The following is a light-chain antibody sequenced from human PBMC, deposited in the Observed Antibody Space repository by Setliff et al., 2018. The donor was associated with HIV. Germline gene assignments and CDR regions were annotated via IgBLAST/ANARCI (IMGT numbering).Light chain of an antibody. J-gene: IGLJ3*02. V-gene: IGLV2-14*03. CDR1: SSDVGGYNY. Sequence: QSALTQPASVSGSPGQSITISCTGTSSDVGGYNYVSWYQQHPGKVPKLMIYDVTNRPSGVSNRFSGSKSGNTASLTISGLHAEDEADYYCSSYTSSSTLVFGGGTKGTVL. CDR3: SSYTSSSTLV. CDR2: DVT.